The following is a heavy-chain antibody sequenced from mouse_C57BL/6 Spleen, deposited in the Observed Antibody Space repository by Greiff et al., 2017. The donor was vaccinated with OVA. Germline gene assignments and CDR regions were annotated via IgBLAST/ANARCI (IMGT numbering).Heavy chain of an antibody. Sequence: QVQLQQSGAELVMPGASVKLSCKASGYTFTSYWMHWVKQRPGQGLEWIGEIDPSDSYTNYNQKFKGKSTLTVDKSSSTAYMQLSSLTSEDSAVYYCARSGLVYAMDYWGQGTSVTVSS. CDR3: ARSGLVYAMDY. V-gene: IGHV1-69*01. J-gene: IGHJ4*01. CDR2: IDPSDSYT. CDR1: GYTFTSYW. D-gene: IGHD3-1*01.